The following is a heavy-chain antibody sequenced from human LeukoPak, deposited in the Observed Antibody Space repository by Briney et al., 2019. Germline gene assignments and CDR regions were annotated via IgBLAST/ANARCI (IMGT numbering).Heavy chain of an antibody. CDR2: IIPIFGIA. CDR1: GGTFSSYA. D-gene: IGHD5-24*01. J-gene: IGHJ6*02. CDR3: ARVAMATMSGYYYYGMDV. Sequence: SVKVSCKASGGTFSSYAISWVRQAPGQGLEWIGRIIPIFGIANYAQKFQGRVTITAHKSTSTAYMELSSLRSEDTAVYYCARVAMATMSGYYYYGMDVWGQGTTVTVSS. V-gene: IGHV1-69*04.